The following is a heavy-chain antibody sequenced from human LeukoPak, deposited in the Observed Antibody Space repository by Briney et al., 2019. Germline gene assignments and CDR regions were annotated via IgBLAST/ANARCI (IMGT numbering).Heavy chain of an antibody. D-gene: IGHD3-22*01. Sequence: GGSLRLSCAASGFTFSSYGMHWVRQAPGKGLEWVAVIWYDGSNKYYADSVKGRFTISRDNSKNTLYLQMNSLRAEDTAVYYCAKGGYYDSSGSDYWGQGTLVTVSS. CDR3: AKGGYYDSSGSDY. V-gene: IGHV3-30*02. J-gene: IGHJ4*02. CDR2: IWYDGSNK. CDR1: GFTFSSYG.